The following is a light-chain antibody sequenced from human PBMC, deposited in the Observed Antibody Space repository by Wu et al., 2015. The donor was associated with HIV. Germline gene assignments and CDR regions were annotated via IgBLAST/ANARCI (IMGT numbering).Light chain of an antibody. Sequence: LTQSPGTLSLSPGETAIISCRTSQFGSLAWYQQRPGQAPRLVIYSGSTRAGWHPTTGSAAGGGGRDYNLTISNLESGDFGVYYCQQYEFFGQGTK. CDR2: SGS. V-gene: IGKV3-20*01. CDR3: QQYEF. CDR1: QFGS. J-gene: IGKJ2*01.